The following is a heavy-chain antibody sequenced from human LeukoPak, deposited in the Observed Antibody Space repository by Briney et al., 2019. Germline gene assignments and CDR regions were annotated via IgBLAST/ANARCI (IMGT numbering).Heavy chain of an antibody. CDR2: INPNSGGT. Sequence: ASVKVSCKASGYTFTGYDMHWVRQAPGQGLERMGWINPNSGGTNYAQKVQGRVTMTRDTSISRAYTELSRLRSDDTAAYHCAGPIFWSGYPYFDNWRQGTPVTVSS. CDR3: AGPIFWSGYPYFDN. J-gene: IGHJ4*02. V-gene: IGHV1-2*02. D-gene: IGHD3-3*01. CDR1: GYTFTGYD.